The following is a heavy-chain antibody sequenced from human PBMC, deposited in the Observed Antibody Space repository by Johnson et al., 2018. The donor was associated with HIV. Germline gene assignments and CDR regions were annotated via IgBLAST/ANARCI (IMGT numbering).Heavy chain of an antibody. CDR2: ISYDGSNK. D-gene: IGHD1-14*01. CDR3: AREFSFTPEAFDI. CDR1: GFTFSSYA. Sequence: QAQLVESGGGVVQPGRSLRLSCAASGFTFSSYAMHWVRQAPGKGLEWVAVISYDGSNKYYADSVKGRSTISRDNSKNTLYLQMNSLRAEDTAVYYCAREFSFTPEAFDIWGQGTMVTVSS. V-gene: IGHV3-30*04. J-gene: IGHJ3*02.